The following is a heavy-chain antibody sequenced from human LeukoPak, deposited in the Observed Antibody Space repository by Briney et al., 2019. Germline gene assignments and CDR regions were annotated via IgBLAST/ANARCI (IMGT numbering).Heavy chain of an antibody. CDR1: GFSLSTSGVG. Sequence: SGPTLVNPTQILTLPCTFSGFSLSTSGVGVGWIRQPPGKALQWLALLYWNDAKRYSPSLKSSITITKDTSKNQVVLTMTNMDPVDTATYYCAHKATIFGAVRGPFDYWGQGTLVTVSS. J-gene: IGHJ4*02. CDR3: AHKATIFGAVRGPFDY. D-gene: IGHD3-3*01. CDR2: LYWNDAK. V-gene: IGHV2-5*01.